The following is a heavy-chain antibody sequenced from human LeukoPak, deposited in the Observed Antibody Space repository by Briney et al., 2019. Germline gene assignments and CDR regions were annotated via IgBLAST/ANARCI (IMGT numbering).Heavy chain of an antibody. CDR3: ARDHGITRVGGPEEFYDKYYGMDV. CDR1: GGSFSSYA. V-gene: IGHV1-69*13. D-gene: IGHD3-10*01. Sequence: GASVKVSCKASGGSFSSYAVTWVRQAPGQGLEWMGGTTPTFAQPDYAQKFQGRVTITADDSTTAYMELRSLRSEDTAVYYCARDHGITRVGGPEEFYDKYYGMDVWGQGTTVTVSS. CDR2: TTPTFAQP. J-gene: IGHJ6*02.